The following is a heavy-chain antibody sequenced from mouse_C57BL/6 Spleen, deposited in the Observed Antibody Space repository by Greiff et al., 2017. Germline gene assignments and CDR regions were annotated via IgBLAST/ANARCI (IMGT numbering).Heavy chain of an antibody. J-gene: IGHJ2*01. D-gene: IGHD3-3*01. Sequence: QVQLQQSGPELVKPGASVKISCKASGYAFSSSWMNWVKQRPGKGLEWIGRIYPGDGDTNYNGKFKGKATLTADKSSITAYMQLSSLTSEDSAVYFCARLGQDYWGQGTTLTVSS. V-gene: IGHV1-82*01. CDR2: IYPGDGDT. CDR3: ARLGQDY. CDR1: GYAFSSSW.